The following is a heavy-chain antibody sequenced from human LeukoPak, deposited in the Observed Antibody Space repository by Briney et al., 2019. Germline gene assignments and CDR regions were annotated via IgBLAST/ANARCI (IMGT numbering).Heavy chain of an antibody. CDR1: GITLSNYG. Sequence: GGSLRFSCAVSGITLSNYGMSWVRQAPGKGLEWVAGISDSGGRTNYADSVKGRFTISRDNPKNTLYLQMNSLRAEDTAVYFCAKRGVVIRVILVGFHKEAYYFDSWGQGALVTVSS. V-gene: IGHV3-23*01. J-gene: IGHJ4*02. CDR3: AKRGVVIRVILVGFHKEAYYFDS. D-gene: IGHD3-22*01. CDR2: ISDSGGRT.